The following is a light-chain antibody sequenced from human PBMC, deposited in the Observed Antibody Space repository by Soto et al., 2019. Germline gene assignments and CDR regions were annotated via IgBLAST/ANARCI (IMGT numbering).Light chain of an antibody. V-gene: IGLV3-1*01. J-gene: IGLJ2*01. CDR1: KLGDKY. CDR3: QAWDINTMV. CDR2: QDI. Sequence: SYELTQPPSVSVSPGQTASITCSGDKLGDKYASWYQQKPGQSPVLVIYQDIRRPSGIPERFSGSSSGNTATPTISGTQAMDEADYYCQAWDINTMVFGGGTKLTVL.